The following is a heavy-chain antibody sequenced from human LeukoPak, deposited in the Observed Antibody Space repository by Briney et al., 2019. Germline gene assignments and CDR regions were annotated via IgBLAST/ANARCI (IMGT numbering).Heavy chain of an antibody. D-gene: IGHD6-19*01. CDR2: ISGSGGTT. CDR1: GFTFSSYA. V-gene: IGHV3-23*01. J-gene: IGHJ4*02. CDR3: AKVSLRWLVLSPFDY. Sequence: GGSLRLSCGVSGFTFSSYAISWVRQAPGKGLEWVSSISGSGGTTHYADSVKGRFTISRDNSKNTLSLQMNSLRAEDTAVYYCAKVSLRWLVLSPFDYWGQGTLVTVSS.